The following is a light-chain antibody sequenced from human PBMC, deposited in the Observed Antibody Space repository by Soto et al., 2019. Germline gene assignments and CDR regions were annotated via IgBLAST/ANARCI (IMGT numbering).Light chain of an antibody. CDR3: AVWDDRLTGPV. J-gene: IGLJ2*01. V-gene: IGLV1-44*01. CDR2: STN. CDR1: MSNIGVNS. Sequence: QAVVTQPPSVSGTPGQRVTISCSGGMSNIGVNSVNWFQQFPGTAPKVLIYSTNQRPSGVPDRFSGSKSGTSASLAISGLQPGDEGDYYCAVWDDRLTGPVFGGGTKVTVL.